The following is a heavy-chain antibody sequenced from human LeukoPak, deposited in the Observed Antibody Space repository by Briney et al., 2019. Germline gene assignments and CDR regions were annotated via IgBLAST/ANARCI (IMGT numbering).Heavy chain of an antibody. CDR3: ARVAPYYYYMDV. V-gene: IGHV4-30-2*01. CDR2: IYHSGST. J-gene: IGHJ6*03. CDR1: GGSISSGGYS. Sequence: SETLSLTCAVSGGSISSGGYSWSWIRQPPGKGLEWIGYIYHSGSTYYNPSLKSRVTITVDRSKNQFSLKLSSVTAADTAVYYCARVAPYYYYMDVWGKGTTVTVSS.